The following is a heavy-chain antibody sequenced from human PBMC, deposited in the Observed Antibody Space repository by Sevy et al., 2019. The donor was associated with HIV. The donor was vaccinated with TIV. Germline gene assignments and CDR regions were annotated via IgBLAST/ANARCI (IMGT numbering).Heavy chain of an antibody. V-gene: IGHV3-48*02. CDR2: LSSSTSTI. D-gene: IGHD1-7*01. Sequence: GGSLRLSCAASGFSFSGYNMNWVRQAPGKGLEWVSYLSSSTSTIHYADSVKGRFTLSRDNAKNSLFLQMNSLRDEDTAVSYCERDSSWNYDSYFYGMDVWGQGTTVTVSS. CDR3: ERDSSWNYDSYFYGMDV. CDR1: GFSFSGYN. J-gene: IGHJ6*02.